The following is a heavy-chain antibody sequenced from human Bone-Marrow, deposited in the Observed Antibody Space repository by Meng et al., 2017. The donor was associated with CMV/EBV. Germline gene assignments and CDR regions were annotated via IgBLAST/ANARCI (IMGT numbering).Heavy chain of an antibody. D-gene: IGHD2-21*01. J-gene: IGHJ5*02. V-gene: IGHV4-39*07. CDR3: ARVFGVLWGGGGNNWFDP. Sequence: ESLKISCTVSGGSISSSSYYWGWIRQPPGKGLEWIGSIYYSGSTYYNPSLKSRVTISVDTSKNQFSLKLSSVTAADTAVYYCARVFGVLWGGGGNNWFDPWGQGTLVTVSS. CDR1: GGSISSSSYY. CDR2: IYYSGST.